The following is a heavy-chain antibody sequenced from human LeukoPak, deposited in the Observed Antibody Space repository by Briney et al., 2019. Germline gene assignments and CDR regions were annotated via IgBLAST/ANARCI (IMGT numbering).Heavy chain of an antibody. J-gene: IGHJ6*03. CDR2: INHSGST. CDR1: VGSFSGYY. V-gene: IGHV4-34*01. CDR3: ARGYYGSGSHCCHMDV. Sequence: SETLSLTCAVYVGSFSGYYWSWIRQPPGQGLEWIGEINHSGSTNYNSSLTSRVTISVDTSTNQFSLKLSSVTAADTAVYYCARGYYGSGSHCCHMDVWGKGTTITVS. D-gene: IGHD3-10*01.